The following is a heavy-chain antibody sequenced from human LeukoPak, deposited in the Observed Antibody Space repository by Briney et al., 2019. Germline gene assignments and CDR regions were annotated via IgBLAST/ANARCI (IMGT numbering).Heavy chain of an antibody. CDR1: GFTFSNYW. Sequence: PGGSLRLSCAASGFTFSNYWMSWVRQAPGKGLEWEANIKQDGGEKYYVDSVKGRFTISRDNAKNSLYLQMSSLRAEDTAVHYCASVYDFWSGYPFDYWGQGTLVTVSS. CDR2: IKQDGGEK. D-gene: IGHD3-3*01. J-gene: IGHJ4*02. V-gene: IGHV3-7*01. CDR3: ASVYDFWSGYPFDY.